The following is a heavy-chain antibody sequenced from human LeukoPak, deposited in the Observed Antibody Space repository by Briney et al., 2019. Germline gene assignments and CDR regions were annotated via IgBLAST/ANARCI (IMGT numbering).Heavy chain of an antibody. CDR1: GFTFSGYW. Sequence: GGSLRLSCAASGFTFSGYWMSWVRQAPGKGLEWVANIKQDGSEKYYADSVKGRFTISRDNAKNSLYLQVNSLRAEDTAVYYCARVRYCTNGVCYPGYYYMDVWSKGTTVTVSS. CDR3: ARVRYCTNGVCYPGYYYMDV. J-gene: IGHJ6*03. CDR2: IKQDGSEK. V-gene: IGHV3-7*01. D-gene: IGHD2-8*01.